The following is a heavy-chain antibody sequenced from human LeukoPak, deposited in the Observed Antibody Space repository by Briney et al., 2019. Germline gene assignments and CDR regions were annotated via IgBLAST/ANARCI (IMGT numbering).Heavy chain of an antibody. CDR1: GYTFTGYY. Sequence: SVKVSCKASGYTFTGYYMHWVRQAPGQGLEWMGGIIPIFGTANYAQKFQGRVTITADESTSTAYMEPSSLRSEDTAVYYCARDNSVGDYAWWFDPWGQGTLVTVSS. V-gene: IGHV1-69*13. J-gene: IGHJ5*02. D-gene: IGHD1-26*01. CDR2: IIPIFGTA. CDR3: ARDNSVGDYAWWFDP.